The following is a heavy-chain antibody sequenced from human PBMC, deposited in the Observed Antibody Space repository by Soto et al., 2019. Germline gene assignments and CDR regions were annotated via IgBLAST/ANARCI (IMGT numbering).Heavy chain of an antibody. CDR2: LSQSGSA. CDR1: GGSISSGAYS. CDR3: ARGMRSSGYFRSFDI. D-gene: IGHD3-22*01. V-gene: IGHV4-30-2*01. J-gene: IGHJ3*02. Sequence: PSETLSLTGSVSGGSISSGAYSWSLIRQPPGKGLEWIGFLSQSGSADYNPTLKSRVTISVDGSKNQFSLRLSTVTAADTAMSHGARGMRSSGYFRSFDICGQGRMVSVSS.